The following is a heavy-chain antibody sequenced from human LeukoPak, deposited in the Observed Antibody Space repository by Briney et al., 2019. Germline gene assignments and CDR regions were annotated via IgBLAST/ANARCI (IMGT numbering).Heavy chain of an antibody. CDR2: INPNSGGT. CDR1: GYTFTGYY. D-gene: IGHD3-10*01. CDR3: ASTYGSDY. V-gene: IGHV1-2*02. Sequence: ASVKVSCKASGYTFTGYYIHWVRQAPGQGLEWMGWINPNSGGTNYAQKFQGRVIMTRDTSISTAYMELSRLRSDDTALYFCASTYGSDYWGQGTLVTASS. J-gene: IGHJ4*02.